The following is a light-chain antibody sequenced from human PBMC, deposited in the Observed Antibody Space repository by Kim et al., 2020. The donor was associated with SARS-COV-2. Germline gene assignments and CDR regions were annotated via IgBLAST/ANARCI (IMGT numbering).Light chain of an antibody. J-gene: IGKJ4*01. V-gene: IGKV1-39*01. CDR3: QQSHTAPLLT. Sequence: DIQMTQSPSSVSASVGDRVTIACRASQSINTYLNWYQQKPGKAPKLLIYAASTLQSGVPSRFSGSGSGTDFTLTISSLQPEDFAIYYCQQSHTAPLLTFGGGTKVDIK. CDR2: AAS. CDR1: QSINTY.